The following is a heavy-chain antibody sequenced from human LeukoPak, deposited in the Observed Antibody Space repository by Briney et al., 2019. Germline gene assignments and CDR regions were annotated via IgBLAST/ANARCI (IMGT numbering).Heavy chain of an antibody. V-gene: IGHV4-59*01. Sequence: SETLSLTCSVSDGSINSYYWNWIRRPPGKGLEWIGYIYYNGNTNYSPSLKSRVTMSVDTSKNLFSLKVSSVTAADTAVYYCARAWSGYSSLDYWGQGTQVTVSS. CDR2: IYYNGNT. J-gene: IGHJ4*02. D-gene: IGHD3-3*01. CDR3: ARAWSGYSSLDY. CDR1: DGSINSYY.